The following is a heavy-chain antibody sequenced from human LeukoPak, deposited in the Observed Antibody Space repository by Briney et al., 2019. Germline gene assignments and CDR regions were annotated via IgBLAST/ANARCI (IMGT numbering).Heavy chain of an antibody. CDR3: ATLPYYYDSSGSYYFDY. CDR2: ISSSGSTI. Sequence: GGSLRLSCAASGFTFSSYEMNWVRQAPGKGLEWVSYISSSGSTIYYADSVKGRFSISRDNSKNTLYLQMNSLRVEDTAVYYCATLPYYYDSSGSYYFDYWGQGTLVTVSS. CDR1: GFTFSSYE. J-gene: IGHJ4*02. V-gene: IGHV3-48*03. D-gene: IGHD3-22*01.